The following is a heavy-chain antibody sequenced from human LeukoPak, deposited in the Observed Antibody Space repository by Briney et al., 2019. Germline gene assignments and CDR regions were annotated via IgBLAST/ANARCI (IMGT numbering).Heavy chain of an antibody. J-gene: IGHJ4*02. CDR3: AKANTGLTHDFDN. CDR1: GFTFSTYA. CDR2: VSGSGGGT. Sequence: GGSLRLSCEASGFTFSTYAMSWVRQAPGSGLEWVSAVSGSGGGTYYAGSVKGRFTISRDNSRNTLYLQMNSLRGEDTALYYCAKANTGLTHDFDNWGQGTLVTVSS. D-gene: IGHD2-8*02. V-gene: IGHV3-23*01.